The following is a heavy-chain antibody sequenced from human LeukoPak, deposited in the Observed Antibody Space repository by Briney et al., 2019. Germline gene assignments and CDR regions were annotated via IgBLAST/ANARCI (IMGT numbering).Heavy chain of an antibody. CDR3: ARGRISSTSCYVY. V-gene: IGHV5-51*01. CDR1: GYSFTSYW. Sequence: GESLKISCKGSGYSFTSYWIGWLRQIPGKGLEWMGIIYPGDSDTRYSPSFQGQVTISADKSISTAYMELSRLRSDDTAVYYCARGRISSTSCYVYWGQGTLVTVSS. CDR2: IYPGDSDT. D-gene: IGHD2-2*01. J-gene: IGHJ4*02.